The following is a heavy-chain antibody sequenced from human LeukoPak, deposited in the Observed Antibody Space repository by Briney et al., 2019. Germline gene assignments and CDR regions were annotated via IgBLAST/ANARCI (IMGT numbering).Heavy chain of an antibody. J-gene: IGHJ4*02. CDR3: ARGRSSWYTDY. CDR1: GFTFSSYS. Sequence: GGSLRLSCAASGFTFSSYSMNWVRQAPGKGLEWVSHIYSDGSNPSYADSVKGRFTISRDNAKNTLYLQIDSLRVGDTAVYYCARGRSSWYTDYWGQGALVTVTS. CDR2: IYSDGSNP. V-gene: IGHV3-74*01. D-gene: IGHD6-13*01.